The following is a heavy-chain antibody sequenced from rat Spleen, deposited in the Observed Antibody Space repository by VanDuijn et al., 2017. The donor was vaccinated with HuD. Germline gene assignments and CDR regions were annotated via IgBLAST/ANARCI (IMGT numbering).Heavy chain of an antibody. J-gene: IGHJ2*01. D-gene: IGHD1-6*01. CDR1: GFTFSDYD. Sequence: EVQLVESGGGLVQPGRSMKLSCAASGFTFSDYDMAWVRQAPGKGLEWVASISNAGGSTYYLDSVKGRFTISRDDAKSTLYLQMDSLRSEDTATYYCTRDRILRSTGFDYWGQGVMVTVSS. CDR3: TRDRILRSTGFDY. CDR2: ISNAGGST. V-gene: IGHV5-25*01.